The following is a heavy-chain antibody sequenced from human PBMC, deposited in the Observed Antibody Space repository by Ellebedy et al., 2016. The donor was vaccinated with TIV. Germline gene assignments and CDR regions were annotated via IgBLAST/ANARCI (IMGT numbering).Heavy chain of an antibody. CDR1: GSTFTNYA. D-gene: IGHD1-26*01. V-gene: IGHV3-23*01. J-gene: IGHJ4*02. CDR3: VRGAGSYHFDY. CDR2: ISTSGGST. Sequence: PGGSLRLSCAASGSTFTNYAMSWVRQAPGKGLEWVSAISTSGGSTYYADSVKGRVTVSRDNPKNTLYLQMNSLRAEDTAVYYCVRGAGSYHFDYWGQGTLVTV.